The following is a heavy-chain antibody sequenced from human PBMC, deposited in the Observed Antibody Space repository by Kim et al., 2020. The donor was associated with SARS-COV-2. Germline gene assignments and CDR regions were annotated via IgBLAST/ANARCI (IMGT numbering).Heavy chain of an antibody. CDR2: IWYDATEK. D-gene: IGHD3-22*01. CDR1: GFTFRNFG. CDR3: ARDHASDSSGYVDY. Sequence: GGSLRLSCAASGFTFRNFGMHWVRQAPGKGLDWVALIWYDATEKYYADSVKGRFTISRDNFKNILYLQMNYLRAEDTAMYFCARDHASDSSGYVDYWGQGTLVTVSS. J-gene: IGHJ4*02. V-gene: IGHV3-33*01.